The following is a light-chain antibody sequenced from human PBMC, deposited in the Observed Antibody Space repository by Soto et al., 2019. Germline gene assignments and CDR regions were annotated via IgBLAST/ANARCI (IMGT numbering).Light chain of an antibody. J-gene: IGKJ1*01. Sequence: EIVLTQSPGTLSLSPGERATLSCRASRSVSSSFLAWYQQKSGQAPRLLIYHASSRAPGIPDRFSDSGFGTDFTLTISILKPEDFAVYFCRQYGSSPWTFGLGTKVYIK. V-gene: IGKV3-20*01. CDR3: RQYGSSPWT. CDR1: RSVSSSF. CDR2: HAS.